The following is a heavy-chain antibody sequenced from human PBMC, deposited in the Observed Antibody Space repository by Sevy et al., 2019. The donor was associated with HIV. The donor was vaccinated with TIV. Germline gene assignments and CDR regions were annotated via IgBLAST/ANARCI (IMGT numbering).Heavy chain of an antibody. J-gene: IGHJ4*02. V-gene: IGHV5-51*01. CDR3: ATSRSGYFDSSGYYIY. CDR1: GYSFTSHW. D-gene: IGHD3-22*01. CDR2: IYPDDSDT. Sequence: GESLKISCKGSGYSFTSHWIGWVRHMPGRGLEWMGIIYPDDSDTRYSPSFEGQVTFSADKSISTAYLQWSSLKASDTAMYYCATSRSGYFDSSGYYIYWGQGTLVTVSS.